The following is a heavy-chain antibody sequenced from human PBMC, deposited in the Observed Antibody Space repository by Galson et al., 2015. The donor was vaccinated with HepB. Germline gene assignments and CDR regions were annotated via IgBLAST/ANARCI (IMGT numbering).Heavy chain of an antibody. CDR3: VKSKEMNAVQPCVY. V-gene: IGHV3-23*01. CDR2: VSLSGNDT. CDR1: GFTFSKYA. Sequence: SLRLSCAASGFTFSKYAMSWVRQAPGKGLEWVSTVSLSGNDTYYAGSVKGRFTISRDNYKNTIYLQINSLSAEDTAIYYCVKSKEMNAVQPCVYWGRVTLVTASS. D-gene: IGHD5-24*01. J-gene: IGHJ4*02.